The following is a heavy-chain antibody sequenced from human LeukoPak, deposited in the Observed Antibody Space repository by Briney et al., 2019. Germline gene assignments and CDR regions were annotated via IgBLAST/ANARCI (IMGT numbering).Heavy chain of an antibody. CDR1: GFTFIRYA. D-gene: IGHD5-12*01. CDR2: ISSNGGST. J-gene: IGHJ4*02. Sequence: GGSLRLSCSASGFTFIRYAMHWVRQAPGKGLEYVSAISSNGGSTNYADSVKGRFTISRDNSKNTLYLQMSSLRAEDTAVYYCVNTREYSGYLYDRWGQGTLVTVSS. V-gene: IGHV3-64D*06. CDR3: VNTREYSGYLYDR.